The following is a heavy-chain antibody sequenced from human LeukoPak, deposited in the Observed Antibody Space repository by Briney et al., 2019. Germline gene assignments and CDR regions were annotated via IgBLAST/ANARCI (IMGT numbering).Heavy chain of an antibody. V-gene: IGHV3-23*01. CDR3: ATPILEWLLLRYFDY. Sequence: GGSLRLSCAGSGFTFSSYAMSWVRQAPGKGLEWVSAISGSGGSTYYADSVKGRFTISRDNSKNTLYLQMNSLRAEDTAVYYRATPILEWLLLRYFDYWGQGTLVTVSS. J-gene: IGHJ4*02. D-gene: IGHD3-3*01. CDR2: ISGSGGST. CDR1: GFTFSSYA.